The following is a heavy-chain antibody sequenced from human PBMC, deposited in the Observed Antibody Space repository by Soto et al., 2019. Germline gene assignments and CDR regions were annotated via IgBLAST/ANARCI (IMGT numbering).Heavy chain of an antibody. D-gene: IGHD3-16*01. V-gene: IGHV1-18*01. CDR2: ISPYTGNT. J-gene: IGHJ6*02. CDR1: GYIFVNYG. Sequence: QVQLVQSGDEVKKPGASVKVSCKASGYIFVNYGLSLVRQSPGQGLEWMGWISPYTGNTHSATKVQGRLTMTTDTSTSTAYMDLGSLPSDDTAVYYCVMVDNYVTPTPQDVWGQGNTVTVSS. CDR3: VMVDNYVTPTPQDV.